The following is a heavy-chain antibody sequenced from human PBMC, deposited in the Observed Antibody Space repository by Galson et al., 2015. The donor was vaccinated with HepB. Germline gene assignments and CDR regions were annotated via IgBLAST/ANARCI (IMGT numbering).Heavy chain of an antibody. CDR1: GYTFNKYG. J-gene: IGHJ4*02. Sequence: SVKVSCKASGYTFNKYGISWVRQAPGQGLEWMGWISTKRGNTKHAQNFRGRVTMTTETSTNTAYMELRSLRSADTAVYYCARDVDWALDYWGQGTLVTVSS. CDR3: ARDVDWALDY. V-gene: IGHV1-18*01. CDR2: ISTKRGNT. D-gene: IGHD3-9*01.